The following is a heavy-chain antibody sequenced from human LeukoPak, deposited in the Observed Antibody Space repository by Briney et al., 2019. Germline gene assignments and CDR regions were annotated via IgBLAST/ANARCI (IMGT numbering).Heavy chain of an antibody. V-gene: IGHV4-59*11. CDR2: MYYMLNA. CDR3: ATSFRSGWGFDS. Sequence: SQTLSLTCAVSGASMRDHYWTWIRQPPGKGLEWIGSMYYMLNANSYNPSLKSRVSISVDTPDNQFSLKLKSVTAADTAVYYCATSFRSGWGFDSWGQGILVAVSS. J-gene: IGHJ4*02. D-gene: IGHD6-19*01. CDR1: GASMRDHY.